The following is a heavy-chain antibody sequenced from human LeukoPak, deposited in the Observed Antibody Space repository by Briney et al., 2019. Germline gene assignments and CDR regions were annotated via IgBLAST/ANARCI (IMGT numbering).Heavy chain of an antibody. V-gene: IGHV3-23*01. CDR1: GFTFSSYA. Sequence: GGSLRLSCAASGFTFSSYAMSRVRQAPGKGLEWVSAISGSGGSTYYADSVKGRSTISRDNSKNTLYLQMNSLRAEDTAVYYCAKHSSYYYDSSGYYNSVFYYFDYWGQGTLVTVSS. CDR3: AKHSSYYYDSSGYYNSVFYYFDY. D-gene: IGHD3-22*01. CDR2: ISGSGGST. J-gene: IGHJ4*02.